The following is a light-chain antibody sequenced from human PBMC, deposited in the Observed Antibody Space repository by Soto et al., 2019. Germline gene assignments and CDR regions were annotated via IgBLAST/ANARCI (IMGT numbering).Light chain of an antibody. CDR2: NAS. J-gene: IGKJ5*01. V-gene: IGKV3-11*01. CDR3: QQRSNWLIT. CDR1: QSLSSNY. Sequence: EIVLTQSPGTLSLSPGERATLSCRASQSLSSNYLAWYQQKPGQAPRLLIYNASQRATGIPARFSGSGSGTDFTLTISSLEPEDFAVYYCQQRSNWLITFGQGTRLEIK.